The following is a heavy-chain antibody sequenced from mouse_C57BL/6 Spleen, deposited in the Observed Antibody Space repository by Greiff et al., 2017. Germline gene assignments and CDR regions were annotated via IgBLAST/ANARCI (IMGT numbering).Heavy chain of an antibody. V-gene: IGHV2-2*01. J-gene: IGHJ4*01. Sequence: VQLQASGPGLVQPSQSLSITCPVSGFSLTSYGVHWVRQSPGKGLEWLGVIWSGGSTDYTAAFIYRLGISKDKSKSQVFCKMNSLQADDTAIYYWARDYYGSGAKDYWGQGTSVTVSS. CDR3: ARDYYGSGAKDY. CDR2: IWSGGST. CDR1: GFSLTSYG. D-gene: IGHD1-1*01.